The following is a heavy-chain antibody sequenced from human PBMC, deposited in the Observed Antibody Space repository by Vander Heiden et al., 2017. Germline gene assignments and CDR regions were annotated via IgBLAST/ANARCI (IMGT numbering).Heavy chain of an antibody. V-gene: IGHV3-21*01. CDR2: ISSTSSFI. CDR3: ARERVASGTGWFDS. D-gene: IGHD6-13*01. Sequence: EVQLVESGGGLVKPGGSLRLSCAEPGFSFNTSSMNWVRQAPGKGLEWVSYISSTSSFIHYADSVKGRFTISRDNAKNSLYLQMNSLRAEDTAVYYCARERVASGTGWFDSWGQGTLVTVSS. CDR1: GFSFNTSS. J-gene: IGHJ5*01.